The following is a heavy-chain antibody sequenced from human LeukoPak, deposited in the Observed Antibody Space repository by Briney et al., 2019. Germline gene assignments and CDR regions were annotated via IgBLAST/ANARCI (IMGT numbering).Heavy chain of an antibody. CDR2: IIPILGIA. CDR3: ARVVRMGENWFDP. D-gene: IGHD1-26*01. V-gene: IGHV1-69*04. Sequence: GASVRVSCKASGGTFSSYAISWVRQAPGQGLEWMGRIIPILGIANYAQKFQGRVTITADKSTSTAYMELSSLRSEDTAVYYCARVVRMGENWFDPWGQGTLVTVSS. CDR1: GGTFSSYA. J-gene: IGHJ5*02.